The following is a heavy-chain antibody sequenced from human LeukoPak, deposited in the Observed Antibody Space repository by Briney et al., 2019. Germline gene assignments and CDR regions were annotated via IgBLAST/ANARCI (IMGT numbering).Heavy chain of an antibody. CDR1: GFTVNSNY. V-gene: IGHV3-53*01. CDR2: IYSGGST. D-gene: IGHD3-22*01. CDR3: ARERVYYYDGSGENYYMDV. J-gene: IGHJ6*03. Sequence: GGSLRLSCAASGFTVNSNYMSWVRQAPGKGLEWVSVIYSGGSTYFADSVEDRFTVSRDNSKNTLHLQMNSLRVEDTAVYYCARERVYYYDGSGENYYMDVWGKGTTVTVSS.